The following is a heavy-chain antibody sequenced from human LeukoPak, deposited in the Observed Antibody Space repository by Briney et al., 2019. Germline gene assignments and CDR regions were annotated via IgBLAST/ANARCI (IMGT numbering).Heavy chain of an antibody. V-gene: IGHV3-21*01. J-gene: IGHJ4*02. CDR3: ARSPDLTSTQDY. CDR1: GFTFSSYS. CDR2: ISSSSSYI. D-gene: IGHD3-3*01. Sequence: PGGSLRLSCAASGFTFSSYSMNWVRQAPGKGLEWVSSISSSSSYIYYADSVKGQFTNSRDNAKNSLYLQMNSLRAEDTAVYYRARSPDLTSTQDYWGQGTLVTVSS.